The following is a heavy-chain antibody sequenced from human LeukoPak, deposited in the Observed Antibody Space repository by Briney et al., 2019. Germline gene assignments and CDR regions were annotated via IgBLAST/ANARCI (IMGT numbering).Heavy chain of an antibody. V-gene: IGHV4-34*01. CDR3: ARDTLYCTNGVCLKYYFDY. CDR2: IYHSGST. J-gene: IGHJ4*02. Sequence: SETLSLTCAVYGGSFNGYYWSWIRQPPGKGLEWIGEIYHSGSTNYNPSLKSRVTISVDTSKNQFSLKLSSVTAADTAVYYCARDTLYCTNGVCLKYYFDYWGQGTLVTVSS. CDR1: GGSFNGYY. D-gene: IGHD2-8*01.